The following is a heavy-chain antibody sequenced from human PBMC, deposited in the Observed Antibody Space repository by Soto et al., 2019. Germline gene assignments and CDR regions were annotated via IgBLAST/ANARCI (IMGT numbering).Heavy chain of an antibody. CDR2: MSYSGST. Sequence: SETLSLTCTVSGGSISSGGSYWTWIRQHPGEALEWIGYMSYSGSTYYNPSLKSRVTISVDTSKNQFFLKLSSVTAADTAVYYCAREDSSYGLDYWGQGSLVTVSS. V-gene: IGHV4-31*03. D-gene: IGHD5-18*01. CDR3: AREDSSYGLDY. J-gene: IGHJ4*02. CDR1: GGSISSGGSY.